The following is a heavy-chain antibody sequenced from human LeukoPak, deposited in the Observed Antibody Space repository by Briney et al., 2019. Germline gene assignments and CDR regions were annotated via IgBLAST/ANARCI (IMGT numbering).Heavy chain of an antibody. CDR3: ARQTGATGGSYFDY. V-gene: IGHV1-18*01. CDR2: IIAYNGNT. CDR1: GYTFTSYG. D-gene: IGHD1-26*01. Sequence: ASVKVSCKASGYTFTSYGISWVRQAPGQGLEWMGWIIAYNGNTNYAQKLQGRVTMTTDTSTSTAYMELRSLRSDDTAVYYCARQTGATGGSYFDYWGQGTLVTVSS. J-gene: IGHJ4*02.